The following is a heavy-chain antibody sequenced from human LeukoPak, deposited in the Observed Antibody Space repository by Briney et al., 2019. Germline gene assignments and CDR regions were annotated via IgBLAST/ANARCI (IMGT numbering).Heavy chain of an antibody. CDR3: ARVYGSEIDY. J-gene: IGHJ4*02. Sequence: GGSLRLSCAASGFTFSSYGMHWVRQAPGKGLEWVAFIRYDGSNKYYADSVKGRFTVSRDNSRNTLFLQMNSLRPEDTAVYYCARVYGSEIDYWGQGTLVTVSS. D-gene: IGHD3-10*01. V-gene: IGHV3-30*02. CDR1: GFTFSSYG. CDR2: IRYDGSNK.